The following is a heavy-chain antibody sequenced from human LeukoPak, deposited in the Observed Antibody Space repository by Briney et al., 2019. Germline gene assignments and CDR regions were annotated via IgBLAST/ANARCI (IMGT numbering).Heavy chain of an antibody. Sequence: GGSLRLSCAASGFTVSSNYMSWVRQAPGKGLEWVSVFYSGGSTYYADSVKGRFTISRDNSKNTLYLQMNSLRAEDTAVYYRVLGADYGGPDAFDIWGQGTMVTVSS. V-gene: IGHV3-53*01. CDR2: FYSGGST. CDR3: VLGADYGGPDAFDI. CDR1: GFTVSSNY. D-gene: IGHD4-23*01. J-gene: IGHJ3*02.